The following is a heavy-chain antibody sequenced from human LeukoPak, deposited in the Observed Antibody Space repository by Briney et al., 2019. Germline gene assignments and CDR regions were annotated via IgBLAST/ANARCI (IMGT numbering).Heavy chain of an antibody. V-gene: IGHV1-2*02. CDR1: GYTFTGHF. CDR3: ARGIGDRFRLQHVIDY. J-gene: IGHJ4*02. D-gene: IGHD2-21*02. CDR2: INPYSGGT. Sequence: ASVKVSCKASGYTFTGHFIHWVRLAPGQGLEWMGWINPYSGGTGYAQKFQGRVTMTRDTSITTAFMELSGLRSDDTAVYYCARGIGDRFRLQHVIDYWGQGTLVTVSS.